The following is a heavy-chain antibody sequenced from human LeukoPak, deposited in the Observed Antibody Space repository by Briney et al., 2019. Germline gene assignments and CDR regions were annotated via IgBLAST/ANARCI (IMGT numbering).Heavy chain of an antibody. Sequence: GRSLRLSCAASGFTFSSYATHWVCAAPGKVREWVAVISYEGSNKYYAASVKGRFTISRDNSKNTLYLQMNSLRAEDTAVYYCARDWDFYWGQGTLVTVSS. CDR2: ISYEGSNK. CDR1: GFTFSSYA. V-gene: IGHV3-30*04. D-gene: IGHD1-26*01. CDR3: ARDWDFY. J-gene: IGHJ4*02.